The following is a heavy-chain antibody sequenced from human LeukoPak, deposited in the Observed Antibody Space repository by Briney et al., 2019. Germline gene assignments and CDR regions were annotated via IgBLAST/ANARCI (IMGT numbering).Heavy chain of an antibody. V-gene: IGHV3-23*01. J-gene: IGHJ3*02. D-gene: IGHD1-1*01. CDR1: RFRFSTFP. CDR3: AKSLLTTATGTGRAFDI. CDR2: ISAGGETT. Sequence: PGGSLRLFCAASRFRFSTFPMGWVRQAPGKGLEWVSGISAGGETTFYADSVRGRLTISRDNSKNTLYLQMNSLRADDTAVYYCAKSLLTTATGTGRAFDIWGQGTMVTVSS.